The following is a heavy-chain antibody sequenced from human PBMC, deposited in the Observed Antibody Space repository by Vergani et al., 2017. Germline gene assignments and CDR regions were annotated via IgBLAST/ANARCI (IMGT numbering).Heavy chain of an antibody. CDR1: GYTFTDYY. CDR2: VDPEDGET. D-gene: IGHD2-2*01. Sequence: EVQLVQSGAEVKKPGATVKISCKVSGYTFTDYYMPWVQQAPGKGLEWMGLVDPEDGETIYAEKFQGRVTITADTSTDTAYMELSSLRSEDTAVYYCATLGVVVVPAARVWFDPWGQGTLVTVSS. CDR3: ATLGVVVVPAARVWFDP. V-gene: IGHV1-69-2*01. J-gene: IGHJ5*02.